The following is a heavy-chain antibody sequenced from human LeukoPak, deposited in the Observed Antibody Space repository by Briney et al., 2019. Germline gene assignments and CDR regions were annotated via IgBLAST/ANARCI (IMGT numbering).Heavy chain of an antibody. CDR3: AKGRRYCSGGSCYSPFDY. CDR1: GFAFSSYG. J-gene: IGHJ4*02. V-gene: IGHV3-30*18. Sequence: GRSLRLSCAASGFAFSSYGMHWVRQAPGKGLEWVAVISYDGSNKYYADSVKGRFTISRDNSKNTLYLQMNSLRAEDTAVYYCAKGRRYCSGGSCYSPFDYWGQGTLDTVSS. CDR2: ISYDGSNK. D-gene: IGHD2-15*01.